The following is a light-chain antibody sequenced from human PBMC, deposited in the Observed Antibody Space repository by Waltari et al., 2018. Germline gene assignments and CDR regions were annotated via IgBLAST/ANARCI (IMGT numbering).Light chain of an antibody. V-gene: IGLV2-23*01. CDR3: CSFAGSTTWV. J-gene: IGLJ3*02. CDR2: EGN. Sequence: QSALIQPASVSGSPGQSITISCTGTSSDVGGYNLVSWYQQHPGKAPKLIIYEGNKWPSGVSHRFSGYQSGNTASLTISGLQAEDEADYYCCSFAGSTTWVFGGGTTLTVL. CDR1: SSDVGGYNL.